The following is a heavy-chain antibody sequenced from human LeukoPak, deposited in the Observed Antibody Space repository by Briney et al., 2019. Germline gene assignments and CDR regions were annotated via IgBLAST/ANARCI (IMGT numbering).Heavy chain of an antibody. CDR1: GYSFTSYW. CDR3: ARHGHCTNGVCYSNYYYYMDV. J-gene: IGHJ6*03. Sequence: PGESLKTSCKGSGYSFTSYWIGWMRQMPGKGLEWMGIIYPDDSDTRYSPSFEGQVIISVDKSINTAYLQWSSLKASDTATYYCARHGHCTNGVCYSNYYYYMDVWGKGTTVTVSS. V-gene: IGHV5-51*01. D-gene: IGHD2-8*01. CDR2: IYPDDSDT.